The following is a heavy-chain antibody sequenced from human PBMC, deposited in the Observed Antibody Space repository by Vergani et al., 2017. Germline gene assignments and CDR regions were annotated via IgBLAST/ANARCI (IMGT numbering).Heavy chain of an antibody. V-gene: IGHV4-34*01. CDR3: AREGHDSYYDVWSGYPRSRSWFDP. CDR2: INHSGST. CDR1: GGSFSGYY. J-gene: IGHJ5*02. Sequence: QVQLQQWGAGLLKPSETLSLTCAVYGGSFSGYYWSWIRQPPGKGLEWIGEINHSGSTNYNPSLKSRVTISVDTSKNQFSLKLSSVTAADTAVYYCAREGHDSYYDVWSGYPRSRSWFDPWGQGTLVTVSS. D-gene: IGHD3-3*01.